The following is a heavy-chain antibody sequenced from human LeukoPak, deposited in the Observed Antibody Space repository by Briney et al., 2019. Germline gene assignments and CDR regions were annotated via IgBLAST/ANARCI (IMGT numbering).Heavy chain of an antibody. Sequence: GRSLRLSCAASGFTFSSYGMHWVRQAPGKGLEWVAVISYDGSNKYYADSVKGRFTISRDNSKNTLYLQMNSLRAEDTAVYYCARDFPVPAAIVQYYYYGMDVWGQGTTVTVSS. CDR2: ISYDGSNK. J-gene: IGHJ6*02. CDR1: GFTFSSYG. D-gene: IGHD2-2*02. V-gene: IGHV3-30*03. CDR3: ARDFPVPAAIVQYYYYGMDV.